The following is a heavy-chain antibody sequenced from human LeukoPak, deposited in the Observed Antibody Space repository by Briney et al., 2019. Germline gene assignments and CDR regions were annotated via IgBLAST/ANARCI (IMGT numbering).Heavy chain of an antibody. Sequence: GRSLRLSCAASGFTFSSYGMHWVRQAPGKGLEWVAVISYDGSNKYYADSVKGRFTISRDNSKNTLYPQMNSLRDEDTAVYYCAKGVGGSANYYYMDVWGKGTTVTVSS. V-gene: IGHV3-30*18. CDR2: ISYDGSNK. J-gene: IGHJ6*03. D-gene: IGHD3-10*01. CDR1: GFTFSSYG. CDR3: AKGVGGSANYYYMDV.